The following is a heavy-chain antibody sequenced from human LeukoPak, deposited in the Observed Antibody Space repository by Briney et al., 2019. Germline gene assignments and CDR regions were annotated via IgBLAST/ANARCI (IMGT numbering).Heavy chain of an antibody. CDR1: GFTFSIYE. V-gene: IGHV3-48*03. J-gene: IGHJ4*02. Sequence: PGGSLRLPCAASGFTFSIYEMYWVRQVPGKGLEWVSYISSTGSTKYYADSVKGRFTISRDNAKNSLYLQMNSLRAEDTAVYYCATLTVASPFDYWGQGALVTVSS. CDR3: ATLTVASPFDY. CDR2: ISSTGSTK. D-gene: IGHD5-12*01.